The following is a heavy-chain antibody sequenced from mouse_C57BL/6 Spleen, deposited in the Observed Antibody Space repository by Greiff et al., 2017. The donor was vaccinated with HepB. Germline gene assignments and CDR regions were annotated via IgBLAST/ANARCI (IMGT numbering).Heavy chain of an antibody. D-gene: IGHD1-1*01. CDR2: IYPGDGDT. V-gene: IGHV1-82*01. CDR3: AKMPYYYGSSPFDY. J-gene: IGHJ2*01. CDR1: GYAFSSSW. Sequence: QVQLKESGPELVKPGASVKISCKASGYAFSSSWMNWVKQRPGKGLEWIGRIYPGDGDTNYNGKFKGKATLTANKSSSTAYMQLSSLTSEDSAVYFCAKMPYYYGSSPFDYWGQGTTLTVSS.